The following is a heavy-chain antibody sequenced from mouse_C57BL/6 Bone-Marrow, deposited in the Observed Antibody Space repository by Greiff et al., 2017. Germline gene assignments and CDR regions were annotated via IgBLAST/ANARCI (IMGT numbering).Heavy chain of an antibody. CDR2: IDPSDSYT. CDR3: ARAPWFAY. V-gene: IGHV1-69*01. CDR1: GYTFTSSW. Sequence: VQLQQPGAELVMPGASVKLSCKASGYTFTSSWMHWVKQRPGQGLEWIGEIDPSDSYTNYNQKFKGKSTLTVDKSSSTAYMQRSSLTSEDSAVYYCARAPWFAYWGQGTRVTVSA. J-gene: IGHJ3*01.